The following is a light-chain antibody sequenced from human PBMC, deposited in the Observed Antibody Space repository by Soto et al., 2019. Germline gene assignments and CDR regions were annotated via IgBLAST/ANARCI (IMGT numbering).Light chain of an antibody. V-gene: IGKV4-1*01. J-gene: IGKJ2*01. CDR3: PVT. Sequence: DIVMTQSPDSLAVSLGERATIYCKSSQSVFYSSNNKNYLAWYQQKPGQPPKLLIYWASARESGVPDRFSGSGSGTDFTLTISSLQAEDEAIYLVPVTFGQGTKLEIK. CDR2: WAS. CDR1: QSVFYSSNNKNY.